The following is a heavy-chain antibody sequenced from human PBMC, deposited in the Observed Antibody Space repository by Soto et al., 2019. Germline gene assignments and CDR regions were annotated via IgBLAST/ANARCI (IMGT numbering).Heavy chain of an antibody. D-gene: IGHD3-16*01. V-gene: IGHV1-69*13. CDR3: AREGEIPYYYYGLDV. CDR1: GGTFSSYS. Sequence: SVKVSCKASGGTFSSYSISWVRQAPGRGLEWMGGIIPIFGTANYAQKFQGRVTITADESTSTAYMELSSLRSEDTAVYYCAREGEIPYYYYGLDVLGQGTTVTVS. CDR2: IIPIFGTA. J-gene: IGHJ6*02.